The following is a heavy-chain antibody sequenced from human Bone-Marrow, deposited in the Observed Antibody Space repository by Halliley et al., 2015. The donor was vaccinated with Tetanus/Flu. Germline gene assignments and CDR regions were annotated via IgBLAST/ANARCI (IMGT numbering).Heavy chain of an antibody. CDR3: ARESTYDRGSAIYLRFGP. J-gene: IGHJ5*02. D-gene: IGHD3-10*01. V-gene: IGHV4-59*01. Sequence: GLVKPSETLSLNCTVSSGSLTSYYWSWIRQRPGKGLEWIGFIYYTGSTNYNPSLKSRVTMSVDTSKHQFSLNLRSVTAADTGVYFWARESTYDRGSAIYLRFGPWGQGILVTVSS. CDR2: IYYTGST. CDR1: SGSLTSYY.